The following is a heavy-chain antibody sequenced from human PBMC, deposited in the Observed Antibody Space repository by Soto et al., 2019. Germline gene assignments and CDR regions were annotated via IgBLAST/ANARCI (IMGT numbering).Heavy chain of an antibody. CDR2: ISSSSSVI. Sequence: EVQLVESGGGLVQPGGSLRLSCATSXXILSXCAMNWVRQAPGKGLEWVSYISSSSSVIDYADSVKGRFTVSRDNARNSLYLQMNSLRAEDTAVYYCARDLSWGSNWYYYMDVWGKGTTVTVSS. CDR1: XXILSXCA. D-gene: IGHD7-27*01. CDR3: ARDLSWGSNWYYYMDV. J-gene: IGHJ6*03. V-gene: IGHV3-48*01.